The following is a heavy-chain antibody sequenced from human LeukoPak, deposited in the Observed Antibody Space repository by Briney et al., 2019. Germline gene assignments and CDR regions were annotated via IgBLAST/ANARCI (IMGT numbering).Heavy chain of an antibody. Sequence: PSETLSLTCTVSGGSISSYYWSWIRQPPGKGLEWIGYIYYSGSTNYNPSLKSRVTISVDTSKNQFSLKLSSVTAADTAVYYCASVTMTTHYMVVWGKGTTVTVSS. D-gene: IGHD4-11*01. J-gene: IGHJ6*03. CDR3: ASVTMTTHYMVV. CDR1: GGSISSYY. V-gene: IGHV4-59*01. CDR2: IYYSGST.